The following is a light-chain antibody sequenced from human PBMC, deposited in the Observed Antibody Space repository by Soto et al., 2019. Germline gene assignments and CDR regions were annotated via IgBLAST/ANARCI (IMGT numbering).Light chain of an antibody. CDR1: SSEVGGYNY. V-gene: IGLV2-14*01. CDR3: SSYTSSSTPYVV. Sequence: QSALTQPASVSGSPGQSITISCTGTSSEVGGYNYVSWYQQHPGKAPKLMIYDVSNRPSGVSNRFSGSKSGNTASLTISGLQAEDEADYYCSSYTSSSTPYVVFGGGTKLTVL. CDR2: DVS. J-gene: IGLJ2*01.